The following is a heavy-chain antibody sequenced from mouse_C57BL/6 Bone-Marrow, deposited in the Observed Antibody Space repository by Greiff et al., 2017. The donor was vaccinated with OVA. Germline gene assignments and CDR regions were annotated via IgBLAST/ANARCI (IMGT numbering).Heavy chain of an antibody. D-gene: IGHD3-3*01. CDR3: ARVAAGRRVYYAMDY. Sequence: ESGPGLVKPSQSLSLTCSVTGYSITSCYSWNWIRQFPGNQLEWMGYISYDGSNNYNPSLKNRISITRDTSKNQFFLQLNSVTTEDTATYYCARVAAGRRVYYAMDYWGQGTSVTVSS. V-gene: IGHV3-6*01. J-gene: IGHJ4*01. CDR2: ISYDGSN. CDR1: GYSITSCYS.